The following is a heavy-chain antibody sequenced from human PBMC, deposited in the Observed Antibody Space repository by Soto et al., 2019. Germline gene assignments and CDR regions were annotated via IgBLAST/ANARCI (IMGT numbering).Heavy chain of an antibody. J-gene: IGHJ6*02. Sequence: SXGSLRVSCAASGFTFSSYSMNWVRRAPGKGLEWVSSISSSSSYIYYADSVKGRFTISRDNAKNSLYLQMNSLRAEDTAVYYCARGASLLRFLEWVTYYYYYGMDVWGQGTTVTVSS. D-gene: IGHD3-3*01. CDR2: ISSSSSYI. CDR3: ARGASLLRFLEWVTYYYYYGMDV. V-gene: IGHV3-21*01. CDR1: GFTFSSYS.